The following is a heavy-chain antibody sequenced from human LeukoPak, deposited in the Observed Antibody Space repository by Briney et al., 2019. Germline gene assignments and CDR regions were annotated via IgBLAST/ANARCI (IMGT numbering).Heavy chain of an antibody. CDR2: ISSSSSYI. CDR1: GFTFSTYT. J-gene: IGHJ4*02. Sequence: PGGSLRLSCAASGFTFSTYTMNWLRQAPGKGLEWVSSISSSSSYIYYADSVKGRFSISRDNAEKSLYLQMNSLRAEDTAVYYCARDGPAAAGSAPDYWGQGTLVTVSS. D-gene: IGHD6-13*01. CDR3: ARDGPAAAGSAPDY. V-gene: IGHV3-21*01.